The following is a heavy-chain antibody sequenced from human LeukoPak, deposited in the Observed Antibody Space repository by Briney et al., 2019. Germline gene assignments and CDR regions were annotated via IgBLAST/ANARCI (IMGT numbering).Heavy chain of an antibody. CDR3: ARGPSLTGYYPMTNAAPIDY. CDR1: GGSISSGSYY. V-gene: IGHV4-61*02. Sequence: PSETLSLTCTVSGGSISSGSYYWSWIRQPAGKGLEWIGRIYTSGSTNYNPSLKSRVTISVDTPKNQFSLKLSSVTAADTAVYYCARGPSLTGYYPMTNAAPIDYWGQGTLVTVSS. J-gene: IGHJ4*02. CDR2: IYTSGST. D-gene: IGHD3-9*01.